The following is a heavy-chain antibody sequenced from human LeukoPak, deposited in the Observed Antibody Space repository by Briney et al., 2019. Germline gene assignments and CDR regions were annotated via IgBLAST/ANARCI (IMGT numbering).Heavy chain of an antibody. V-gene: IGHV4-39*07. CDR1: GGSITISNYY. Sequence: PSETLSLTCTVSGGSITISNYYWAWIRQPPGKGLEWIGSTYYTGTTYYNPSLKSRVTISVDTSKNQLSLKLSSVTAADTAVYYCARVLKGRAPFDYWGQGTLVTVSS. CDR2: TYYTGTT. CDR3: ARVLKGRAPFDY. J-gene: IGHJ4*02.